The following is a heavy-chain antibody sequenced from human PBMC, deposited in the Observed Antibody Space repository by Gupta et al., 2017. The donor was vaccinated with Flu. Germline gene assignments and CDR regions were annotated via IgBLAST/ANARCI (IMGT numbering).Heavy chain of an antibody. J-gene: IGHJ6*02. CDR3: AKDWRWNHNNYGMNV. D-gene: IGHD5-24*01. CDR1: GFRFTNLG. Sequence: QEQVVESGGDVVRRGGPLGLSVEASGFRFTNLGIHWVRQAPGQGLGGVAASSHDGSIRNYADSVQGRFTISRDNSESRLYLQMSSLRIEDTAVYYCAKDWRWNHNNYGMNVWGQGTTVTVSS. V-gene: IGHV3-30*18. CDR2: SSHDGSIR.